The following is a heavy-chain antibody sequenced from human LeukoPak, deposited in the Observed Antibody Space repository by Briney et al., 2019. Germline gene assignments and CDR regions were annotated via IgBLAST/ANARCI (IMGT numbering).Heavy chain of an antibody. V-gene: IGHV3-33*08. Sequence: PGGSLRLSCGASGFTFSSYAMSWVRQASGKGLEWVAVIWYDGSNEDYVDSVKGRFTISRDNSKNTLYLQMNGLRAEDTAVYYCARELAAWGQGTLVTVSS. CDR3: ARELAA. J-gene: IGHJ4*02. CDR2: IWYDGSNE. CDR1: GFTFSSYA. D-gene: IGHD6-13*01.